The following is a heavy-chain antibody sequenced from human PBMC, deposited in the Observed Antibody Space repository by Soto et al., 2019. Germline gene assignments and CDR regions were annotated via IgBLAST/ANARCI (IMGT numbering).Heavy chain of an antibody. CDR3: ARDLTGYNDY. D-gene: IGHD3-9*01. V-gene: IGHV3-74*01. J-gene: IGHJ4*02. Sequence: GGSLRLSCAASGFTFSSSWMHWVRQAPGKGLGWVSRIDGDGRRIDYADSVKGRFTISRDNAQNTLYLQMNSLRVDDTAVYYSARDLTGYNDYWGQGTLVTVSS. CDR2: IDGDGRRI. CDR1: GFTFSSSW.